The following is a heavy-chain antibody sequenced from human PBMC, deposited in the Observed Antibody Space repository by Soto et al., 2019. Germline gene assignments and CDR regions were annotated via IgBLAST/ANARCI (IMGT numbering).Heavy chain of an antibody. CDR3: ARESRLIRSYDSSGYYLDY. CDR1: GGTFSSYA. V-gene: IGHV1-69*13. CDR2: IIPIFGTA. D-gene: IGHD3-22*01. J-gene: IGHJ4*02. Sequence: ASVKVSCKASGGTFSSYAISWVRQAPGQGLEWMGGIIPIFGTANYAQKFQGRVTITADESTSTAYMELSSLRSEDTAVYYCARESRLIRSYDSSGYYLDYWGQGTLVTVSS.